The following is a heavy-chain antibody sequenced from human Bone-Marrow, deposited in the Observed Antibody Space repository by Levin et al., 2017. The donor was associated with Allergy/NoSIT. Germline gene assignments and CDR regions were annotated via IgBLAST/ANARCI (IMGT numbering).Heavy chain of an antibody. D-gene: IGHD2-2*01. J-gene: IGHJ6*02. CDR3: ARGRRRLCRSTTCYAYGMDV. CDR1: EFTFSSYA. Sequence: AGGSLRLSCAASEFTFSSYAMHWVRQAPGKGLDWVAVISYDGSSKYYADSVMGRFTISRDNSKNTLYLQLNSLIAEDTAVYYCARGRRRLCRSTTCYAYGMDVWGQGATVTVSS. CDR2: ISYDGSSK. V-gene: IGHV3-30-3*01.